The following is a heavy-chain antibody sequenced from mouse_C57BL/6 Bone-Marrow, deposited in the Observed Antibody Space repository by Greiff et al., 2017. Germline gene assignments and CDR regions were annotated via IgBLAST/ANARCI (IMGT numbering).Heavy chain of an antibody. CDR2: ISDGGSYT. J-gene: IGHJ4*01. CDR3: ARDGYYAMDY. CDR1: GFTFSSYA. Sequence: EVQGVESGGGLVKPGGSLKLSCAASGFTFSSYAMSWVRQTPEKRLEWVATISDGGSYTYYPDNVKGQFTISRDNAKNNLYLQMSHLKSEDTAMYYCARDGYYAMDYWGQGTSVTVSS. V-gene: IGHV5-4*01.